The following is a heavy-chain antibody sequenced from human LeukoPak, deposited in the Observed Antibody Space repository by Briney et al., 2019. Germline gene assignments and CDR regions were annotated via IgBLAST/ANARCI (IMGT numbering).Heavy chain of an antibody. Sequence: ASVKVSCKVSGYTLTELSMHWVRQAPGKGLEWMGGFDPEDGETIYAQKFQGRVTMTEDTSTDTAYMELSSLRSEDTAVYYCATVPDSIAAAGTVLDYWGQGTLVTVSS. CDR3: ATVPDSIAAAGTVLDY. J-gene: IGHJ4*02. CDR1: GYTLTELS. D-gene: IGHD6-13*01. CDR2: FDPEDGET. V-gene: IGHV1-24*01.